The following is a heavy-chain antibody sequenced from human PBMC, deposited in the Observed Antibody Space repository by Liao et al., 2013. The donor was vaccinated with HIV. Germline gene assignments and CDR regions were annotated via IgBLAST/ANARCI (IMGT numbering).Heavy chain of an antibody. J-gene: IGHJ4*02. CDR1: GGSISSGDYY. D-gene: IGHD2-2*01. Sequence: QVQLQESGPGLVKPSQTLSLTCTVSGGSISSGDYYWSWIRQPPGKGLEWIGRIYTSGSTNYNPSLKSRVTISVDTSKNQFSLKLSSVTAADTAVYYCARIVVPAYYFDYWGQGTLVTVSS. CDR3: ARIVVPAYYFDY. CDR2: IYTSGST. V-gene: IGHV4-61*02.